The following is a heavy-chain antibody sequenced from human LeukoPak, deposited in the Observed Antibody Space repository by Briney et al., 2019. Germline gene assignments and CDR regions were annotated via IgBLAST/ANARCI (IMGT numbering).Heavy chain of an antibody. CDR3: ARWGLAYTIDF. CDR1: GFAFSSYA. D-gene: IGHD2-21*01. CDR2: ISGSGGST. Sequence: GSLRLSCAASGFAFSSYAMSWVRQAPGKGLEWVSAISGSGGSTYYADSVKGRFTISRDNSKTSLYLQMDNLRVEDTAVYSCARWGLAYTIDFWGQGTLVTVSS. V-gene: IGHV3-23*01. J-gene: IGHJ4*02.